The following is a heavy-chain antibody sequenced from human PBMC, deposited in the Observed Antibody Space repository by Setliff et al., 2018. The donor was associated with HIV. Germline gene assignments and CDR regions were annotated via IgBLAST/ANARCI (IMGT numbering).Heavy chain of an antibody. CDR2: INQERTT. J-gene: IGHJ2*01. CDR3: ARVRFSFNNVRCFDL. Sequence: SETLSLTCAVYRGSFSHYYWTWIRQSPGKGLEWIAEINQERTTFYNPSFKSRLIMSLDTSRNEVSLRLNSVTAADTATYFCARVRFSFNNVRCFDLWGPGTRVTVS. V-gene: IGHV4-34*01. D-gene: IGHD1-20*01. CDR1: RGSFSHYY.